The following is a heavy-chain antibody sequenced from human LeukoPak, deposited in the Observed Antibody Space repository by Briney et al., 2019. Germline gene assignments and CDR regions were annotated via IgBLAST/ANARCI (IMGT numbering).Heavy chain of an antibody. Sequence: SETLSLTCAVYGGSSSGYYWSWIRQPPGKGLEWIGEINHSGSTNYNPSLKSRVTISVDTSENQFSLKLSSVTAADTAVYYCARVPLDYYGMDVWGQGTTVTVSS. D-gene: IGHD1-1*01. CDR1: GGSSSGYY. CDR3: ARVPLDYYGMDV. J-gene: IGHJ6*02. CDR2: INHSGST. V-gene: IGHV4-34*01.